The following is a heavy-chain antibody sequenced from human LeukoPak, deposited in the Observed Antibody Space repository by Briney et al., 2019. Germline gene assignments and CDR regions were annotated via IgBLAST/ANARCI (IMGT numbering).Heavy chain of an antibody. CDR2: IKQDGSPK. Sequence: GGSLRLSCTASKFTFSNYWMSWVRQAPGKGLEWVANIKQDGSPKYYVDSVKGRFTISRDGAKNSLYLQMNSLKVEDTAVYYCARGVPTGIDYFDYWGQGTLVTVSS. V-gene: IGHV3-7*01. CDR3: ARGVPTGIDYFDY. J-gene: IGHJ4*02. CDR1: KFTFSNYW. D-gene: IGHD1-1*01.